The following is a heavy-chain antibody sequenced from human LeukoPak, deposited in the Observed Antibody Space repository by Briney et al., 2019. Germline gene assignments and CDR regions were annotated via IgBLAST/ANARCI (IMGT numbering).Heavy chain of an antibody. CDR1: GYTFTSYD. Sequence: ASVKVSCKASGYTFTSYDINWVRQATGQGLEWMGWMNPSSGNTGYAQKFQGRVTMTRNTSISTAYMELSSLRSEDTAVYYCARGKPTYYYDSSGYYYWLRFDPWGQGTLVTVSS. D-gene: IGHD3-22*01. V-gene: IGHV1-8*01. CDR3: ARGKPTYYYDSSGYYYWLRFDP. J-gene: IGHJ5*02. CDR2: MNPSSGNT.